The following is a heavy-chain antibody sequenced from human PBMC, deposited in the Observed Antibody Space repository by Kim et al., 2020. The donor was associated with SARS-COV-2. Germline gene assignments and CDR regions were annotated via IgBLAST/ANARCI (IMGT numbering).Heavy chain of an antibody. CDR2: T. J-gene: IGHJ4*02. V-gene: IGHV1-46*01. Sequence: TSYAQKFQGRVTMTRDTSTSTVYMELSSLRSEDTAVYYCGVEGSGSYLSYWGQGALVTVSS. CDR3: GVEGSGSYLSY. D-gene: IGHD3-10*01.